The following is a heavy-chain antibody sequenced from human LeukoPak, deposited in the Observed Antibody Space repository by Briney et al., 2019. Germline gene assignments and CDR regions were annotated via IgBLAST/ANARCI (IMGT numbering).Heavy chain of an antibody. J-gene: IGHJ4*02. CDR3: ARRSGDHAREDY. D-gene: IGHD4-17*01. CDR1: GYSISSGYY. CDR2: IYYSGST. V-gene: IGHV4-38-2*01. Sequence: PSETLSLTCAVSGYSISSGYYWGWIRQPPGKGLEWIASIYYSGSTYYNPSLKSRVTISVDTSKNQLSLKLSSVTAADTAVYYCARRSGDHAREDYWGQGTLVAVSS.